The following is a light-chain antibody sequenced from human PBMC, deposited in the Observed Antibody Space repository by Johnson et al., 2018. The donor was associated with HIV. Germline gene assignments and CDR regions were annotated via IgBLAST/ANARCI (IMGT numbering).Light chain of an antibody. J-gene: IGLJ1*01. CDR3: GTGDSSLSAGV. CDR2: ENN. V-gene: IGLV1-51*02. CDR1: NSNIGNNY. Sequence: QSVLTQPPSVSAAPGQKVTISCSGSNSNIGNNYVSWYQQLPGTAPKLLIYENNKRPSGIPDRFSGSKFGTSATLGITGLQTGDEADYYCGTGDSSLSAGVCGTGTKVTV.